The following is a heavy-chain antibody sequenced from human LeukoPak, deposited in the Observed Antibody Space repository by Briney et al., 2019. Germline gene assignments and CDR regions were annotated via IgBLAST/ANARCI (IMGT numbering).Heavy chain of an antibody. J-gene: IGHJ4*02. D-gene: IGHD2-15*01. CDR3: AKDSRIVVVVAPHI. CDR1: GFSFSSYW. Sequence: GGSLRLSCAASGFSFSSYWMSWVRQAPGKGLEWVANIKQDGSEKHYVDSVKGRFTISRDNAKNSLYLQMNSLRAEDTAVYYCAKDSRIVVVVAPHIWGQRTLVTVSS. V-gene: IGHV3-7*01. CDR2: IKQDGSEK.